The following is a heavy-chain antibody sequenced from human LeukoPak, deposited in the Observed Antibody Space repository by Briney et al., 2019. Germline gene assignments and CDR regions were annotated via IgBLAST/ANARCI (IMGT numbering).Heavy chain of an antibody. CDR2: ISGSGGST. CDR3: AKDRDSGYDQVGYYYGMDV. Sequence: GGSLRLSCAASGFTFSRYGMHWVRQAPGKGLEWVSAISGSGGSTYYADSVKGRFTISRDNSKNTLYLQMNSLRAEDTAVYYCAKDRDSGYDQVGYYYGMDVWGQGTTVTVSS. V-gene: IGHV3-23*01. D-gene: IGHD5-12*01. CDR1: GFTFSRYG. J-gene: IGHJ6*02.